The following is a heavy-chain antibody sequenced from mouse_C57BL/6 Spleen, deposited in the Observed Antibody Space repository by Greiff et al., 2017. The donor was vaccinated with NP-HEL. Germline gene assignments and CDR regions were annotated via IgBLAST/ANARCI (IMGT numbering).Heavy chain of an antibody. CDR1: GYTFTSYW. V-gene: IGHV1-69*01. CDR2: IDPSDSYT. D-gene: IGHD1-1*01. J-gene: IGHJ2*01. Sequence: QVQLKQPGAELVMPGASVKLSCKASGYTFTSYWMHWVKQRPGQGLEWIGEIDPSDSYTNYNQKFKGKSTLTVDKSSSTAYMQLSSLTSEDSAVYYCASRGTTVGATGRDYFDYWGQGTTLTVSS. CDR3: ASRGTTVGATGRDYFDY.